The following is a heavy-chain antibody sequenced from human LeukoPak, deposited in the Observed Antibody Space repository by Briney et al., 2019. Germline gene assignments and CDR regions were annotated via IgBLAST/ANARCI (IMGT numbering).Heavy chain of an antibody. CDR2: INHSGST. D-gene: IGHD5-18*01. CDR1: GGSFSGYY. Sequence: SETLSLTCAVYGGSFSGYYWSWIRQPPGKGLEWIGEINHSGSTNYNPSLKSRVTISVDTSKNQFSLKLSSVTAADTAVYYCASVWDTADDAFDIWGQGTMVTVSS. CDR3: ASVWDTADDAFDI. V-gene: IGHV4-34*01. J-gene: IGHJ3*02.